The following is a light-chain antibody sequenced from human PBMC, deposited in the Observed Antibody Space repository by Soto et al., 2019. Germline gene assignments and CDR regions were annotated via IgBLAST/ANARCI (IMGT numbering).Light chain of an antibody. V-gene: IGKV1-17*03. Sequence: DIQMTQSPSAMSASLGDRVTITCRASQGISNYLAWFQQKPGKVPKRLIYGASSLQGGVPSRFSGSGSGTEFTLTISSLQPDDFATYYCQQYNDYWTFGQGTKVDI. CDR1: QGISNY. CDR2: GAS. J-gene: IGKJ1*01. CDR3: QQYNDYWT.